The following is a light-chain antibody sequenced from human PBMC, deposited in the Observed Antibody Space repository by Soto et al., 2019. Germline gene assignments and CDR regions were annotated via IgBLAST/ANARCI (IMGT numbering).Light chain of an antibody. Sequence: EIVMTQSPATLSVSPGERATLSCRASQSVSINLAWYQQKPGQGPRLLIYGASTRATGIPARFSGSGSGTEFTLTISSLQSEDFAVYYCQQYNNWPPWTFGQGTKVAIK. CDR1: QSVSIN. CDR3: QQYNNWPPWT. CDR2: GAS. J-gene: IGKJ1*01. V-gene: IGKV3-15*01.